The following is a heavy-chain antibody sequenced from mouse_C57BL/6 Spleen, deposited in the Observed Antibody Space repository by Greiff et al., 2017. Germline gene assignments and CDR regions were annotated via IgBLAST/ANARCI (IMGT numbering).Heavy chain of an antibody. Sequence: VQLQQSGAELVKPGASVKISCKASGYAFSSYWMNWVKQRPGKGLEWIGQIYPGDGDTNYNGKFKGKATLTADKSSSTAYMQLSSLTSEDSAVYFCARRGPGDNYFDYWGQGTTLTVSS. D-gene: IGHD3-3*01. J-gene: IGHJ2*01. V-gene: IGHV1-80*01. CDR2: IYPGDGDT. CDR3: ARRGPGDNYFDY. CDR1: GYAFSSYW.